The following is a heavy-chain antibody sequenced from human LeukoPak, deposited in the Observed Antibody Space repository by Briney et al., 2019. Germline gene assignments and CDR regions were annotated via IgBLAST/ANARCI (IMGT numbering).Heavy chain of an antibody. CDR3: AIGHPGSSGWLGGFDY. CDR1: GGSFSGYY. J-gene: IGHJ4*02. V-gene: IGHV4-34*01. CDR2: INHSGST. D-gene: IGHD6-19*01. Sequence: SETLSLTCAVYGGSFSGYYWSWIRQPPGKGLEWIGEINHSGSTNYNPSLKSRVTISVDTSKNQFSLKLSSVTAADTAVYYCAIGHPGSSGWLGGFDYWGQGTLVTVSS.